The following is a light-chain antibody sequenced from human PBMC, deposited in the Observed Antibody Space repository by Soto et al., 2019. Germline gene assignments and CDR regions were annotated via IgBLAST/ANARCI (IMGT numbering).Light chain of an antibody. CDR2: EVR. CDR1: RSDIGTYNR. J-gene: IGLJ2*01. V-gene: IGLV2-18*02. Sequence: QSALTEPPSVSGSPGESVSISCTGIRSDIGTYNRVSWYQQPPGTSPKLLIYEVRNQLSGVPDRFSRSKSGNTAPLTIPGLQGEDEGDYYCTSYTSSDTVGFGGGSKRIVL. CDR3: TSYTSSDTVG.